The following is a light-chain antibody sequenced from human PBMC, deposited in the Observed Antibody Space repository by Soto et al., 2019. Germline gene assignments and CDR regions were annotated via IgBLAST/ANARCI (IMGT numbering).Light chain of an antibody. Sequence: EIVLTPSPVTLSLSPGERATLSCRASQSVRTYLAWYQQKPGQAPRLLIYGASTRATGIPARFSGSGSGTEFTLTISSLQSEDFAVYYCQQYNNWPPWTFGQGTKVDIK. CDR3: QQYNNWPPWT. CDR2: GAS. V-gene: IGKV3-15*01. J-gene: IGKJ1*01. CDR1: QSVRTY.